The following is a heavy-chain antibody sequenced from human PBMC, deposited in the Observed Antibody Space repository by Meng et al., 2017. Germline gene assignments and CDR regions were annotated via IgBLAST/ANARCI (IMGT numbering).Heavy chain of an antibody. CDR2: IYYGGST. V-gene: IGHV4-59*01. Sequence: SETLSLTCTVSGDSISNYYRSWIRQPPGKGLEWIGYIYYGGSTIYNPSLRSRVTISQDTSNNHLSLKLSSVTAADTAVYYCARVSIGEIGELGHLDSWGQGTLVTVSS. J-gene: IGHJ4*02. CDR3: ARVSIGEIGELGHLDS. CDR1: GDSISNYY. D-gene: IGHD3-10*01.